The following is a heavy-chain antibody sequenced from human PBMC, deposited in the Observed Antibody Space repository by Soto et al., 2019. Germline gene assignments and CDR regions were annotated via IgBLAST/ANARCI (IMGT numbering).Heavy chain of an antibody. V-gene: IGHV1-18*01. CDR1: GYSFTSYG. D-gene: IGHD2-2*01. Sequence: ASVKVSCKASGYSFTSYGTSWVRRAPGQGLEWMGWISPYNGHTQFVQRFQGRVTMTTDTSTKSAYMELRNLRSDDTAHYYCARDLTIVPATHPRLENYGMDVWGHGTTVTFSS. CDR3: ARDLTIVPATHPRLENYGMDV. J-gene: IGHJ6*02. CDR2: ISPYNGHT.